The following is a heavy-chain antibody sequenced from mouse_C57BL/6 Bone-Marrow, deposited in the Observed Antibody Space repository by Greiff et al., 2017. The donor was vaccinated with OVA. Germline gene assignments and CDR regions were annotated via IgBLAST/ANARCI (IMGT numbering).Heavy chain of an antibody. D-gene: IGHD4-1*01. CDR1: GYTFTDYY. CDR2: IYPGSGTT. CDR3: ARWTGTKYYYARDY. Sequence: QVQLKESGAELVRPGASVKLSCKASGYTFTDYYINWVKQRPGQGLEWIARIYPGSGTTYYNEKFKGKATLTADKSSRTAYMQLSSLTSEESAVYFCARWTGTKYYYARDYWGQGTSVTVSS. V-gene: IGHV1-76*01. J-gene: IGHJ4*01.